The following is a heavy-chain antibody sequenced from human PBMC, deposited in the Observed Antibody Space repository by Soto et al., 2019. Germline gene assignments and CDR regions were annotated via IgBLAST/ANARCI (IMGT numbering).Heavy chain of an antibody. V-gene: IGHV3-33*01. D-gene: IGHD4-17*01. J-gene: IGHJ4*02. CDR1: GFAFSSHG. CDR2: IVYDGSEK. Sequence: QVQLVESGGGVVQPGRSLRLSCAASGFAFSSHGMHWVRQAPGKGLEWVAVIVYDGSEKYYADSVKGRFTVSRENSKNTRHLEMTSLRAEDTAVYYCARDDVYDDNGLDSWGQGALVTVSS. CDR3: ARDDVYDDNGLDS.